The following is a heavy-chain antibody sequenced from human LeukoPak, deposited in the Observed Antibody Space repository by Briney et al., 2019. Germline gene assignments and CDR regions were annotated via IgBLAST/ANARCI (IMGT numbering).Heavy chain of an antibody. J-gene: IGHJ4*02. V-gene: IGHV4-61*02. D-gene: IGHD3-16*02. CDR3: ARGRTTYDYVWGSYRPPDY. CDR2: IYTSGST. Sequence: SQTLSLTCTASGGSISSGSYYWSWIRQPAGKGLEWIGRIYTSGSTNYNPSLKSRVTISVDTSKNQFSLKLSSVTAADTAVYYCARGRTTYDYVWGSYRPPDYWGQGTLVTVSS. CDR1: GGSISSGSYY.